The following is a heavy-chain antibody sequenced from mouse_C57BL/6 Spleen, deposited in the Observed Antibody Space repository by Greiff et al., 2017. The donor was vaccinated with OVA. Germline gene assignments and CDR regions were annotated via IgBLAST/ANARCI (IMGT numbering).Heavy chain of an antibody. CDR1: GYTFTSYW. J-gene: IGHJ3*01. D-gene: IGHD3-2*01. V-gene: IGHV1-7*01. Sequence: QVQLQQSGAELAKPGASVKLSCKASGYTFTSYWMHWVKQRPGQGLEWIGYINPSSGYTKYNQKFKYKATLTADKSSSTAYMQLSSLTYEDSAVYYCASAPRQLWFAYWGQGTLVTVSA. CDR2: INPSSGYT. CDR3: ASAPRQLWFAY.